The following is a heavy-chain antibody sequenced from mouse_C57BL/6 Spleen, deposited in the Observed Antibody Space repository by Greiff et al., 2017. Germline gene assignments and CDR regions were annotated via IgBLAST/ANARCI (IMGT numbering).Heavy chain of an antibody. V-gene: IGHV14-2*01. CDR2: IDPEDGET. CDR3: AKTAHNAMDY. D-gene: IGHD3-2*02. Sequence: VQLKESGAELVKPGASVKLSCTASGFNIKDYYMPWVKQRTEQGLEWIGRIDPEDGETKYAPKFQGKATITADTSSNTAYLQLSSLTSEDTAVYYCAKTAHNAMDYWGQGTSVTVSS. J-gene: IGHJ4*01. CDR1: GFNIKDYY.